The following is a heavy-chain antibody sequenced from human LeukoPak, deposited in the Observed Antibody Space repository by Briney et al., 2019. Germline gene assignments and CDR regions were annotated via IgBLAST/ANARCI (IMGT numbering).Heavy chain of an antibody. V-gene: IGHV3-9*01. J-gene: IGHJ6*02. CDR3: AKGITGTRGDYYYYGMDV. CDR1: GFTFDDYA. D-gene: IGHD1-20*01. Sequence: PGRSLRLSCAASGFTFDDYAMHWVRQAPGKSLEWVSGISWNSGSIGYADSVKGRFTISRDNAKNSLYLQMNSLRAEDTALYYCAKGITGTRGDYYYYGMDVWGQGTTVTVSS. CDR2: ISWNSGSI.